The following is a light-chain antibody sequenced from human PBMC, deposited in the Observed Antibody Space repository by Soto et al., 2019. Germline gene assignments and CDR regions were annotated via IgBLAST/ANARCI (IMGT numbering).Light chain of an antibody. CDR2: GAS. CDR1: QSISSNY. Sequence: EIVLTQSPGTLSMSPGERATLSCRASQSISSNYLAWYQQKPGQAPRLLIYGASSRATGIPDRFSGSGSGTDFTLTISRLEAEDFAVYYYQQYGSSPRTFGHGTNVEFK. V-gene: IGKV3-20*01. J-gene: IGKJ1*01. CDR3: QQYGSSPRT.